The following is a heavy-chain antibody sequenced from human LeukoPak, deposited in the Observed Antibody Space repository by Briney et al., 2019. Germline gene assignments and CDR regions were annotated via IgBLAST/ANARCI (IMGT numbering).Heavy chain of an antibody. Sequence: GGSLRLSCAASGFTFSSYAMSWVRQAPGKGLEWVSSISSSSSYIYYADSVKGRFTISRDNAQNSLYLQMNSLRAEDTAVYYCARTQGGLLRFLEWLLYEVDYWGQGTLVTVSS. V-gene: IGHV3-21*01. J-gene: IGHJ4*02. CDR3: ARTQGGLLRFLEWLLYEVDY. CDR1: GFTFSSYA. CDR2: ISSSSSYI. D-gene: IGHD3-3*01.